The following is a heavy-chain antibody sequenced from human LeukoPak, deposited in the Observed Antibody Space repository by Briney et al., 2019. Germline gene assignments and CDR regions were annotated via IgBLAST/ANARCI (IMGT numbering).Heavy chain of an antibody. J-gene: IGHJ4*02. V-gene: IGHV3-7*03. CDR3: AKGRYSGTTYYFDY. Sequence: PTGGSLRLSCAASGFTLSTYWRSWVRQVPGKGLEWVANIKKDGSETYYVDSVEGRFTISRDNAKNSLYLQMNSLRAEDTAIYHCAKGRYSGTTYYFDYWGQGTLVTVSS. CDR1: GFTLSTYW. D-gene: IGHD5-12*01. CDR2: IKKDGSET.